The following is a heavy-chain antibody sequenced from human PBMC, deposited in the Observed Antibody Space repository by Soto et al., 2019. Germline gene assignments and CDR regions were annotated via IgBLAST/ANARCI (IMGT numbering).Heavy chain of an antibody. Sequence: PGESLKISCKGSGYSFTSYWIGWVRQMPGKGLEWMGIIYPGDSDTRYSPSFQGQVTISADKSISTAYLQWSSLKASDTAMYYCARQRGGVVATIINYYYGMDVWGQGTTVTVSS. J-gene: IGHJ6*02. D-gene: IGHD5-12*01. CDR3: ARQRGGVVATIINYYYGMDV. CDR2: IYPGDSDT. V-gene: IGHV5-51*01. CDR1: GYSFTSYW.